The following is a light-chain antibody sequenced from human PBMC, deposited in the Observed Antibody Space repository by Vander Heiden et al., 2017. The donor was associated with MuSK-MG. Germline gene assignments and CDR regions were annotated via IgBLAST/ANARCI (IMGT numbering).Light chain of an antibody. Sequence: EIVLTQSPATLSLSPGERATLSCRASQSVSIYLAWYQQKPGQAPRLLIYDASNRATGIPARFSGSGSGTDFTLTISSREPEDFAVYYCQQHSNWPPYTFGQGTKLEIK. CDR2: DAS. CDR3: QQHSNWPPYT. J-gene: IGKJ2*01. V-gene: IGKV3-11*01. CDR1: QSVSIY.